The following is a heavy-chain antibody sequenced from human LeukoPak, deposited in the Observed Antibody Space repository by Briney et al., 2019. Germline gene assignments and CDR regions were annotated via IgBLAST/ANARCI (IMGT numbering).Heavy chain of an antibody. Sequence: SETLSLTCTVSGGSISSSYWSWIRQPPGKGLEWIGYISYSGSTNYNPSHKSRVTISVDTSKNQFSLKLSSVTAADTAVYYCARFGSSSWYPYYYGMDVWGQGTTVTVSS. J-gene: IGHJ6*02. CDR2: ISYSGST. D-gene: IGHD6-13*01. CDR3: ARFGSSSWYPYYYGMDV. CDR1: GGSISSSY. V-gene: IGHV4-59*01.